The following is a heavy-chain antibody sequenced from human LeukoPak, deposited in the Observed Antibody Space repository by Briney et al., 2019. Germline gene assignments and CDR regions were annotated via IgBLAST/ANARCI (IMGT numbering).Heavy chain of an antibody. Sequence: GSLRLSCAASGFTFSNAWMSWIRQPPGKGLEWIGEINHSGSTNYNPSLKSRVAISEDTSKNQFSLKLTFVTAADTAMYYCARHCGGDCSHGFDIWGQGTLVTVSS. V-gene: IGHV4-34*01. CDR1: GFTFSNAW. J-gene: IGHJ3*02. CDR2: INHSGST. CDR3: ARHCGGDCSHGFDI. D-gene: IGHD2-21*02.